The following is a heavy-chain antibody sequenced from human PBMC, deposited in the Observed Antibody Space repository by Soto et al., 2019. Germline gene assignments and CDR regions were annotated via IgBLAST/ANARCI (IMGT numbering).Heavy chain of an antibody. J-gene: IGHJ4*02. CDR1: GFTFDDFT. CDR2: ISWDGTIT. V-gene: IGHV3-43*01. D-gene: IGHD6-6*01. Sequence: GGSLRLSCAASGFTFDDFTMHWVRQVPGKALEWVSLISWDGTITHYADSVAGRFTISRDNSENSLSLQMNNLRTEDSALYFCKAVYTDSSAPVDQTSYLDYWGQGTLVTVSS. CDR3: KAVYTDSSAPVDQTSYLDY.